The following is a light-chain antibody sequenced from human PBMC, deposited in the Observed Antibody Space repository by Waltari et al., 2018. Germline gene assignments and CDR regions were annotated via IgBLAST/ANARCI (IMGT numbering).Light chain of an antibody. V-gene: IGLV2-23*01. CDR1: SSDVGTYSL. Sequence: QSVLTQPASVSGSPGQSITISCTGTSSDVGTYSLVSWYQHHPDKAPKLIIYEGNKRPSGVSNRFSGSKSGNTASLTISGLQAEDEADYYCCSFAAGSILVFGGGTKLTVL. CDR2: EGN. J-gene: IGLJ3*02. CDR3: CSFAAGSILV.